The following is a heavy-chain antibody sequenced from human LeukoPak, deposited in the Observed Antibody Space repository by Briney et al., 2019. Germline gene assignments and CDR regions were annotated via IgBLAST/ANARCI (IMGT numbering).Heavy chain of an antibody. CDR3: ARVGSSWKGNYYYYMDV. J-gene: IGHJ6*03. D-gene: IGHD6-13*01. Sequence: ASVKVSCKASGYAFSSYDVNWVRQATGQGLEWMGWMNPNSGNAGYAQKFQGRVTMTRDTSISTAYMDLSSLRSEDTAVYYCARVGSSWKGNYYYYMDVWGKGTTVTVSS. CDR1: GYAFSSYD. CDR2: MNPNSGNA. V-gene: IGHV1-8*01.